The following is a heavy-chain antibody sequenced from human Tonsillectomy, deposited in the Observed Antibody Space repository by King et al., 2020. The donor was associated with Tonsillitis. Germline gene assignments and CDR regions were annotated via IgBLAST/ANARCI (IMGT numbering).Heavy chain of an antibody. D-gene: IGHD3-22*01. CDR1: GFTFSDHY. CDR3: TADTSGYYEY. V-gene: IGHV3-72*01. Sequence: VQLVESGGGLVQPGGSLTLSCAASGFTFSDHYMDWVRQAPGKGLEWVGRTRNKANSYTTEYAAAVKGGFTISRDESKNSLYLQMNSLKTEDTAVYYCTADTSGYYEYWGQGTLVTVSS. J-gene: IGHJ4*02. CDR2: TRNKANSYTT.